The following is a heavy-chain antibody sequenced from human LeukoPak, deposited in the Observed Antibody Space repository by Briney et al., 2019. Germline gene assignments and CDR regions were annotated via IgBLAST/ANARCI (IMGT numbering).Heavy chain of an antibody. CDR2: IYYSGST. D-gene: IGHD6-6*01. V-gene: IGHV4-30-4*01. CDR1: GGSISSGDYY. J-gene: IGHJ4*02. CDR3: ARVAAQGWLGVDY. Sequence: PSETLSLTCTVSGGSISSGDYYWSWIRQPPGKGLEWLGYIYYSGSTYYNPSLKSRVTISVDTSKNQFSLKLSSVTAADTAVYYCARVAAQGWLGVDYWGQGTLVTVSS.